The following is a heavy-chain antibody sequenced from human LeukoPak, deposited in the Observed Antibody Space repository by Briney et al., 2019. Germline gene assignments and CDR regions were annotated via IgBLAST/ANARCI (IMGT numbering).Heavy chain of an antibody. V-gene: IGHV4-34*01. Sequence: SETLSLTCAVYGGSFSGYYWSWIRQPPGKGLEWIGEINHSGSTNYNPSLKSRVTISVDASKNQFSLKLSSVTAAVTAVYYCARGYGSGSYYNFRYNWFDPWGQGTLVTVSS. D-gene: IGHD3-10*01. CDR2: INHSGST. J-gene: IGHJ5*02. CDR3: ARGYGSGSYYNFRYNWFDP. CDR1: GGSFSGYY.